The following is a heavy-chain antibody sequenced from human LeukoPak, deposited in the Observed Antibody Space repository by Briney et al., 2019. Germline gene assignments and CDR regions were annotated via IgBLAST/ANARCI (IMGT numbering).Heavy chain of an antibody. V-gene: IGHV4-38-2*02. J-gene: IGHJ4*02. CDR3: ARETVDITMVRGVIGY. CDR2: IYHSGST. CDR1: GYSISSGYY. D-gene: IGHD3-10*01. Sequence: PSETLSLTCTVSGYSISSGYYWGWIRQPPGKGLEWIGSIYHSGSTYYNPSLKSRVTISVDTSKNQFSLKLSSVTAADTAVYYCARETVDITMVRGVIGYWGQGTLVTVSS.